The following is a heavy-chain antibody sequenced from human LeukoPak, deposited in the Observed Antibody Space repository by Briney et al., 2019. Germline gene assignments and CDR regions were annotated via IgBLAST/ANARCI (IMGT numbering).Heavy chain of an antibody. CDR3: ARGTRYRSPYYMDV. Sequence: GGSVRLSCAASGFTFSSHSMNWVRQAPGKGLEWVSSISSSSSYIYYADSVKGRFTISRDNANNSLYLQMNSLRAEDTAVYYCARGTRYRSPYYMDVWGKGTTVTVSS. CDR2: ISSSSSYI. V-gene: IGHV3-21*01. D-gene: IGHD1-14*01. J-gene: IGHJ6*03. CDR1: GFTFSSHS.